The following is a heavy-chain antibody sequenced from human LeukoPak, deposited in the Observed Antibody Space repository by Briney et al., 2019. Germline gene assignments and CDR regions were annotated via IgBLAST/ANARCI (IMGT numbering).Heavy chain of an antibody. J-gene: IGHJ4*02. Sequence: PETLSLTCAVYGGSFSGYYWSWIRQPPGKGLEWIGEINHSGSTNYNPSLKSRVTISVDTSKNQFSLKLSSVTAADTAVYYCARVRYSSGWYLGSANFDYWGQGTLVTVSS. CDR1: GGSFSGYY. D-gene: IGHD6-19*01. CDR3: ARVRYSSGWYLGSANFDY. V-gene: IGHV4-34*01. CDR2: INHSGST.